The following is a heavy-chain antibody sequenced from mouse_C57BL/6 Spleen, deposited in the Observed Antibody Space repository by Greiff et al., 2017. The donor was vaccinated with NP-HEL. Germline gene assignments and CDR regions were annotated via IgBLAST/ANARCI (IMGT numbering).Heavy chain of an antibody. CDR2: IHPNSGST. J-gene: IGHJ2*01. CDR1: GYTFTSYW. D-gene: IGHD2-3*01. CDR3: ARDLYDSYYDD. V-gene: IGHV1-64*01. Sequence: QVQLQQPGPELVKPGASVKLSCKASGYTFTSYWMHWVKQRPGQGLEWIGMIHPNSGSTNYNEKFKSKATLTVDKSSSTAYMQLSSLTSENSAVYYSARDLYDSYYDDGGKGTTLADAS.